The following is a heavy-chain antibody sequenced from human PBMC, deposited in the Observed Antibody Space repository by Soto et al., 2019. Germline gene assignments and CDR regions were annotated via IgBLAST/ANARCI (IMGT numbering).Heavy chain of an antibody. CDR3: ARAGRTAARRGGAGGMDV. Sequence: QVQLVQSGAEVKKPGASVKVSCKASGYTFTSYDINWVRQATGQGLEWMGWMNPNSGNTGYAQKFQGRVTMARNTSLSTAYMELSSLRSEDTAVYYCARAGRTAARRGGAGGMDVWGQGTTVTVSS. D-gene: IGHD6-6*01. CDR1: GYTFTSYD. J-gene: IGHJ6*02. CDR2: MNPNSGNT. V-gene: IGHV1-8*01.